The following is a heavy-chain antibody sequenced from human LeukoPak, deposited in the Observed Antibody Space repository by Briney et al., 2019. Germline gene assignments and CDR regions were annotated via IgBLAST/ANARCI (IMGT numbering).Heavy chain of an antibody. CDR3: AKEVYPRYCSSTSCYGPPVYFDL. J-gene: IGHJ2*01. CDR2: ISWNSGSI. D-gene: IGHD2-2*01. Sequence: PGGPLRLSCAASGFTFDDYAMHWVRQAPGKGLEWVSGISWNSGSIGYADSVKGRFTISRDNAKNTLYLQMNSLRAEDTALYYCAKEVYPRYCSSTSCYGPPVYFDLWGRGTLVTVSS. CDR1: GFTFDDYA. V-gene: IGHV3-9*01.